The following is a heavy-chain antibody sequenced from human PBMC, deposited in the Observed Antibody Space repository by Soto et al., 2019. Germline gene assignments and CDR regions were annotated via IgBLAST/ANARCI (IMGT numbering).Heavy chain of an antibody. Sequence: QAQLVQSGAEVKKPGASVRVSCKASGYSFTGNYLHWVRQAPGQGLEWMGWINPNSGGTRYVEKFEGRVTMTRDTSISTAYIELSRLKSDDTAVYYCARDSPVSGTLFDYWGQGTLVTVSS. CDR3: ARDSPVSGTLFDY. D-gene: IGHD6-13*01. J-gene: IGHJ4*02. CDR2: INPNSGGT. CDR1: GYSFTGNY. V-gene: IGHV1-2*02.